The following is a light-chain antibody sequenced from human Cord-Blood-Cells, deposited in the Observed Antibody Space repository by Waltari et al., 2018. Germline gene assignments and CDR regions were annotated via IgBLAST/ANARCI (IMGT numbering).Light chain of an antibody. CDR1: SSDVGGYNY. Sequence: QSALTQPASVSGSPGHSITISCTGTSSDVGGYNYVSWYQQHPGKAPKLMIYDVSKRPSGVSNRVSGASSGNTASLTISGLQAEDEADYYCSSYTSSSTWVFGGGTKLTVL. CDR2: DVS. CDR3: SSYTSSSTWV. J-gene: IGLJ3*02. V-gene: IGLV2-14*01.